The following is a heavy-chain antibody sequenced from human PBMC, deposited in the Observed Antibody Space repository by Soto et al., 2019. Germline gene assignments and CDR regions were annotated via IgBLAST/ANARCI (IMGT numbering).Heavy chain of an antibody. CDR3: AREGSSSYWFDP. J-gene: IGHJ5*01. D-gene: IGHD6-6*01. Sequence: EASVKVSCKASGGTFSSYAISWVRQAPGQGLEWMGGIIPIFGTANYAQKFQGRVTITADESTSTAYMELSSLRSEDTAVYYCAREGSSSYWFDPSGQGTLVTVS. V-gene: IGHV1-69*13. CDR1: GGTFSSYA. CDR2: IIPIFGTA.